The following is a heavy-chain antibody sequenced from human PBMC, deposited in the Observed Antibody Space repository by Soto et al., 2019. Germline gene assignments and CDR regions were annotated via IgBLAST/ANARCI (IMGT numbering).Heavy chain of an antibody. Sequence: GGSLRLSCAASGFTFSSYSMNWVRQAPGKGLEWVSYISSSSSTIYYADSVKGRFTISRDNAKNSPYLQMNSLRDEDTAVYYCARDASSIVGATTSYYYYGMDVWGQGTTVTVSS. V-gene: IGHV3-48*02. J-gene: IGHJ6*02. CDR3: ARDASSIVGATTSYYYYGMDV. D-gene: IGHD1-26*01. CDR2: ISSSSSTI. CDR1: GFTFSSYS.